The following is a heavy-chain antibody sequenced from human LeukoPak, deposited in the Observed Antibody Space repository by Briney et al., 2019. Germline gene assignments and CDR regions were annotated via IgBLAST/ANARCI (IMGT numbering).Heavy chain of an antibody. CDR3: AKGISSSWADNWFDP. J-gene: IGHJ5*02. CDR2: ISWYSGSI. D-gene: IGHD6-13*01. Sequence: GGSLRLSCAASGFTFDDYAMHWVRQAPGKGLEWVSGISWYSGSIGYADSVKGRFTISRDNAKNSLYLQMNSLRAEDTALYYCAKGISSSWADNWFDPWGQGTLVTVSS. V-gene: IGHV3-9*01. CDR1: GFTFDDYA.